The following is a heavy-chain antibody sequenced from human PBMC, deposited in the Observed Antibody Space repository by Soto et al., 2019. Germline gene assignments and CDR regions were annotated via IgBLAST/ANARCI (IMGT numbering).Heavy chain of an antibody. J-gene: IGHJ6*02. CDR1: GFTFSSYA. V-gene: IGHV3-30-3*01. CDR3: ARDGGPAAPRYYYYYGMDV. Sequence: LRLSCAASGFTFSSYAMHWVRQAPGKGLEWVAVISYDGSNKYYADSVKGRFTISRDNSKNTLYLQMNSLRAEDTAVYYCARDGGPAAPRYYYYYGMDVWGQGTTVTVSS. D-gene: IGHD2-2*01. CDR2: ISYDGSNK.